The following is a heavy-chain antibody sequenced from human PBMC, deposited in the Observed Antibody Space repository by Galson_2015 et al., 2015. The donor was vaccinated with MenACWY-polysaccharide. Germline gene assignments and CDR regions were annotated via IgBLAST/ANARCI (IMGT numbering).Heavy chain of an antibody. D-gene: IGHD1-26*01. CDR3: ARSREVGDAYDAFEI. J-gene: IGHJ3*02. Sequence: SLRLSCAASGFTFSSYSMNWVRQAPGKGLEWVSSISSSSSYIYYADSVKGRFTISRDNAKNSLYLQMNSLRAEDTAVYYCARSREVGDAYDAFEIWGQGTMVTVSS. V-gene: IGHV3-21*01. CDR1: GFTFSSYS. CDR2: ISSSSSYI.